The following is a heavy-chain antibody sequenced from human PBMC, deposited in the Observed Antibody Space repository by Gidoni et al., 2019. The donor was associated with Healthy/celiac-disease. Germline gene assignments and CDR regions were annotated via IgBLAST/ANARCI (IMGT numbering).Heavy chain of an antibody. J-gene: IGHJ6*02. D-gene: IGHD2-21*01. CDR3: TRPPIVVAGVVYGMDV. Sequence: EVQLVESGGGLVQPGGSLTLSCAASGFTFSGSALHWVRQASGKGLEWVGRIRSKANSYATAYAASVKGRFTISRDDSKNTAYLQMNSLKTEDTAVYYCTRPPIVVAGVVYGMDVWGQGTTVTVSS. CDR2: IRSKANSYAT. CDR1: GFTFSGSA. V-gene: IGHV3-73*01.